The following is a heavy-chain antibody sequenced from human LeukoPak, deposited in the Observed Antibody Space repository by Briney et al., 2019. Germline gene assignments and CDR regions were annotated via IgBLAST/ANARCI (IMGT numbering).Heavy chain of an antibody. CDR3: ARDTYSPEAFDI. CDR2: IYYSGST. CDR1: SGSISSGGYY. D-gene: IGHD2-15*01. V-gene: IGHV4-31*11. Sequence: PSETLSLTCAACSGSISSGGYYWSWIRQHPGKGLKWIGYIYYSGSTYYNPSLKSRVTIAVDTSKNQFSLKLSSVTAADTAVYYCARDTYSPEAFDIWGPGTMVIVSS. J-gene: IGHJ3*02.